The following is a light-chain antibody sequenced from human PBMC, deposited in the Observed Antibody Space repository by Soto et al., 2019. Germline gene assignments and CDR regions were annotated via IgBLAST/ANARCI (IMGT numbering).Light chain of an antibody. Sequence: EIVMTQSPATLSVSPGERATLSCRASQSISSNLAWYQQKPGQAPRLLMFRTSSRATGFPARFSGSGSGKEFNLIISSLQSEDFGVYYCQQYNNWPRATFGGGTKVDIK. J-gene: IGKJ4*01. CDR1: QSISSN. V-gene: IGKV3-15*01. CDR2: RTS. CDR3: QQYNNWPRAT.